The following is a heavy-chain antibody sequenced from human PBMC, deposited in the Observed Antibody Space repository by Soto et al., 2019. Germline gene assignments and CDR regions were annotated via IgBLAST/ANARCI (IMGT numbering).Heavy chain of an antibody. Sequence: QVQLVESGGGVVQPGRSLRLSCAASGFTFSSYAMHWVRQAPGKGLEWVAVISYDGSNKYYADSVKGRFTISRDNSKNTLYLQMNSLRAEDTAVYYCARDPGYRVFDIWGQGTMVTVSS. CDR1: GFTFSSYA. CDR3: ARDPGYRVFDI. D-gene: IGHD6-25*01. V-gene: IGHV3-30-3*01. J-gene: IGHJ3*02. CDR2: ISYDGSNK.